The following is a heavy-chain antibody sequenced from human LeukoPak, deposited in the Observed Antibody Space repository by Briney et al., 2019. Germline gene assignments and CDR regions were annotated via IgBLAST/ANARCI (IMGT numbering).Heavy chain of an antibody. J-gene: IGHJ4*02. CDR2: ISDDGSNK. Sequence: GGSVRLSCAASGFTFSSYGMHWVRQAPGKGLEWVAVISDDGSNKYHADSVKGRFTISRDNSKNTLYLEMISLRAEDTAVYYCAKGPYVGYCSSTSCRFDYWGQGTLVTVSS. CDR3: AKGPYVGYCSSTSCRFDY. D-gene: IGHD2-2*01. CDR1: GFTFSSYG. V-gene: IGHV3-30*18.